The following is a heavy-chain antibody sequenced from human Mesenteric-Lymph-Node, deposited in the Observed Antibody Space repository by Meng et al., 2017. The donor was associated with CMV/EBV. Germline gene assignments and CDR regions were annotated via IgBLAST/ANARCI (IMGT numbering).Heavy chain of an antibody. D-gene: IGHD1-26*01. CDR1: GFIFSSYA. CDR3: AKGVTSGSYKDKLEN. V-gene: IGHV3-23*03. J-gene: IGHJ4*02. Sequence: LILSCAASGFIFSSYAMTWVRQAPGKGLEWVSVIYSGGSYTNYGDSVKGRFTISRDNSKSTLYLQMNSLRPEDTALYYCAKGVTSGSYKDKLENWGKG. CDR2: IYSGGSYT.